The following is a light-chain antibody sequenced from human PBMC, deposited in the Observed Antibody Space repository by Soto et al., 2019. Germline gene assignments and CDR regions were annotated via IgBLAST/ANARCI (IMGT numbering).Light chain of an antibody. CDR2: GAS. Sequence: EIVLTQSPGTLSLSPGERATLSCRASQTVSSSYLSWYQHKPGQAPRLLIYGASPRATGIPDRFSGSGSGTDFTLTISRLEPEDFAVYYCQQYGSSPLTFGGGTKVEIK. CDR1: QTVSSSY. CDR3: QQYGSSPLT. V-gene: IGKV3-20*01. J-gene: IGKJ4*01.